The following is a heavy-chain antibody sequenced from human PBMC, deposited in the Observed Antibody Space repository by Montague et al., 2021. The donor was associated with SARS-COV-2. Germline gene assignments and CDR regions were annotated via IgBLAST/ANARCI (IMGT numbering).Heavy chain of an antibody. D-gene: IGHD5-12*01. V-gene: IGHV4-34*01. CDR2: INHSGST. Sequence: SETLSLTCAVYGGSFSGYCWSWIRQPPGKGLEWIGEINHSGSTNYKPSLKSRVTISVDTSKNQFSLKLSSVTAADTAVYYCAREVGRGYSGYEGEYWGQGTLVTVSS. J-gene: IGHJ4*02. CDR3: AREVGRGYSGYEGEY. CDR1: GGSFSGYC.